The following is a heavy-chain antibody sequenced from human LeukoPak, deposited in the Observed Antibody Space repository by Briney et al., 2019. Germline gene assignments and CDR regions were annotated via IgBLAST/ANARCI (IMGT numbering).Heavy chain of an antibody. CDR3: ARVYCSASSCNYFDY. J-gene: IGHJ4*02. Sequence: SETLSLTCAVSGGSITSSNWWTWGRQPPGKGLEWGGEIYHSGSTNYNSLIKSRVIMSVDKSKNLSSLKLSSVTAADTAMYYCARVYCSASSCNYFDYWGQGTLVTVSS. D-gene: IGHD2-2*01. CDR1: GGSITSSNW. V-gene: IGHV4-4*02. CDR2: IYHSGST.